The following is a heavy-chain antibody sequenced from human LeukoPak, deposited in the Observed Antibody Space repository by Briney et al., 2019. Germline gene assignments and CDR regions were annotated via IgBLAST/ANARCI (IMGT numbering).Heavy chain of an antibody. CDR2: ISSRGNSK. Sequence: GGSLRLSCAASGLTFSTYEMNWVRQAPGKGLEWVSYISSRGNSKYYADSVKGRFTISRDNAKNSLYLQMNSLRAEDMAVYYCARQCCSSTSCTFDYWGQGTLVTVSS. CDR1: GLTFSTYE. J-gene: IGHJ4*02. D-gene: IGHD2-2*01. V-gene: IGHV3-48*03. CDR3: ARQCCSSTSCTFDY.